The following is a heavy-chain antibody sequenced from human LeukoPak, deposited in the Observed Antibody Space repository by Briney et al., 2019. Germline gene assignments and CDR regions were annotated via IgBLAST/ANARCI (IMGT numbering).Heavy chain of an antibody. V-gene: IGHV4-59*08. Sequence: SETLSLTCTVSGGSISSYYWSWIRQPPGKGLEWIGYIYYSGSTNYNPSLKSRVTISVDTSKNQLSLKLSSVTAAVTAVYYCARHWETSSWYVDYWGQGTLVTVPS. D-gene: IGHD6-13*01. CDR1: GGSISSYY. CDR3: ARHWETSSWYVDY. J-gene: IGHJ4*02. CDR2: IYYSGST.